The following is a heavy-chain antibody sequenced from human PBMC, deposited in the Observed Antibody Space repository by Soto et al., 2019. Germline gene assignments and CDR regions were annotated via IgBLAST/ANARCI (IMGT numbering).Heavy chain of an antibody. CDR3: ARDYRENWFDP. CDR2: ISYDGSNK. J-gene: IGHJ5*02. Sequence: QVQLVESGGGVVQPGRSLRLSCAASGFTFSSYAMHWVRQAPGKGLEWVAVISYDGSNKYYADSVKGRFTISRDNSKNTLYLQMNRLRAEDTAVYYCARDYRENWFDPWGQGTLVTVSS. CDR1: GFTFSSYA. D-gene: IGHD1-26*01. V-gene: IGHV3-30-3*01.